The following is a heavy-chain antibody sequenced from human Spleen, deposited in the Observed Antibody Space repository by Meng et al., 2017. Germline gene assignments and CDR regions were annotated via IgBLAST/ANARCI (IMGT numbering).Heavy chain of an antibody. CDR3: ARGTPGRSYSDY. Sequence: QVQLVQSGAEVKKPGASVKVSCKASDYTFTGYGVSWVRQAPGQGLGWMAWRGAHDGDTSHAPKFQGRVTVSADRPTATAYMELRSLRSDDTAVYYCARGTPGRSYSDYWGQGTLVTVSS. D-gene: IGHD3-10*01. V-gene: IGHV1-18*01. J-gene: IGHJ4*02. CDR1: DYTFTGYG. CDR2: RGAHDGDT.